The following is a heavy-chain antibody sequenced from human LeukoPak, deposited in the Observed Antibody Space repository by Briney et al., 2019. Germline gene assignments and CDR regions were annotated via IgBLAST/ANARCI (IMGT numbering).Heavy chain of an antibody. D-gene: IGHD6-19*01. J-gene: IGHJ3*02. CDR2: ISSSSSTI. CDR1: GFNFSSYR. CDR3: AGVAGTDPDAFDI. V-gene: IGHV3-48*01. Sequence: GGSLRLSCAASGFNFSSYRMNWVRQAPGKGLEWVSYISSSSSTIYYADSVKGRFTISRDNAKNSLYLQMNSLRAEDTAVYYCAGVAGTDPDAFDIWGQGTMVTVSS.